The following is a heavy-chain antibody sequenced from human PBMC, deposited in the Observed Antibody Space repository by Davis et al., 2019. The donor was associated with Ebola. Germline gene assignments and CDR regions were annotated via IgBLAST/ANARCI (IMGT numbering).Heavy chain of an antibody. CDR3: ARWAGSSGDLRAFDI. J-gene: IGHJ3*02. D-gene: IGHD6-19*01. V-gene: IGHV4-61*01. Sequence: SETLSLTCTVSGGSVSSGSYYWSWIRQPPGKGLEWIGYIYYSGSTNYNPSLKSRVTISVDTSKNQFFLKLSSVTAADTAMYYCARWAGSSGDLRAFDIWGQGTMVTVSS. CDR2: IYYSGST. CDR1: GGSVSSGSYY.